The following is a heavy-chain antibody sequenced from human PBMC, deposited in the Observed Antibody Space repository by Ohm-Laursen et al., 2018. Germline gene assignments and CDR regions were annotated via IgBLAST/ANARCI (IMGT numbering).Heavy chain of an antibody. V-gene: IGHV3-30*03. CDR3: AMTSLDQYYFDY. D-gene: IGHD1-1*01. CDR2: ISSDGSNK. Sequence: SLRLSCAASGFTFSTYGMHWVRQVPGEGLEWVAYISSDGSNKYYVDSVKGRFTISRDNSKKTLYLQMNSLTGDDTGVYYCAMTSLDQYYFDYWGQGTLVTVSS. J-gene: IGHJ4*02. CDR1: GFTFSTYG.